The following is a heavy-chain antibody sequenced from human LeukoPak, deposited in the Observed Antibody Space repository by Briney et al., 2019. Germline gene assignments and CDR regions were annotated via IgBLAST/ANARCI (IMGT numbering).Heavy chain of an antibody. CDR2: ISAYNGNT. V-gene: IGHV1-18*01. D-gene: IGHD3-3*01. CDR3: ARGSKKFTIFGVVTGSDWFDP. J-gene: IGHJ5*02. CDR1: GYTLTSYG. Sequence: ASVKVSCKASGYTLTSYGISWVRQAPGQGLEWMGWISAYNGNTNYAQKLQGRVTMTTDTSTSTAYMELRSLRSDDTAVYYCARGSKKFTIFGVVTGSDWFDPWGQGTLVTVSS.